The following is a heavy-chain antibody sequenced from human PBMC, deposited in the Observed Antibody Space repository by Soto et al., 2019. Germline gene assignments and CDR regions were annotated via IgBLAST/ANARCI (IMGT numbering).Heavy chain of an antibody. Sequence: ASVKVSCKASGYTFTSYGISWVRQAPGQGLEWMGWISAYNGNTNYAQKLQGRVTMTTDTSTSTACMELRSLRSDDTAVYYCARDYWTYYYDSSGYYPDPWGQGTLVTVSS. CDR2: ISAYNGNT. V-gene: IGHV1-18*01. J-gene: IGHJ5*02. CDR3: ARDYWTYYYDSSGYYPDP. D-gene: IGHD3-22*01. CDR1: GYTFTSYG.